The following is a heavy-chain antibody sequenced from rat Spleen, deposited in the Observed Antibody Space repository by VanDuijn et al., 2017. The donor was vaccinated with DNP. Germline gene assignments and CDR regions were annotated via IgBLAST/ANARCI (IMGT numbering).Heavy chain of an antibody. Sequence: EVQLKESGPGLVQPSQTLSLTCTVSGFSLTDYSVHWVRQPPGKGLAWMGVMWSGGSTAYNSALNSRLSISRDTSKSQVFLKMNSLQTEDTAIYYCTRDDYGSYWDYWGQGVMVTVSS. CDR2: MWSGGST. D-gene: IGHD1-3*01. CDR1: GFSLTDYS. V-gene: IGHV2S63*01. CDR3: TRDDYGSYWDY. J-gene: IGHJ2*01.